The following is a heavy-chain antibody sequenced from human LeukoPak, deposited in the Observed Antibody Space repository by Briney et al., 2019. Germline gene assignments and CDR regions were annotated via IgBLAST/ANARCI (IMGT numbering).Heavy chain of an antibody. CDR2: MYYRGNT. CDR1: GGSIRSYY. Sequence: SETLSLTCTVSGGSIRSYYWSWIRQPPGKGLEWIGYMYYRGNTNYNPSLKSRVTISVDTSKNQFSLKLSSVTAADTAVYYCARDAKYYYGSRTYFFFEYWGQGTLLTVSS. D-gene: IGHD3-10*01. CDR3: ARDAKYYYGSRTYFFFEY. J-gene: IGHJ4*02. V-gene: IGHV4-59*12.